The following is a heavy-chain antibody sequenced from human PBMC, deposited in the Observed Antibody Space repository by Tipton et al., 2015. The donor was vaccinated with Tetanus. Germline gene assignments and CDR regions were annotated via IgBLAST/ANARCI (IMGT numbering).Heavy chain of an antibody. D-gene: IGHD3-3*01. Sequence: SLRLSCAASGFTFSSYGMHWVRQAPGKGLEWVAVISYDGSNKYYADSVKGRFTISRDNAKNSLYLQMNSLRAEDTALYYCAKGLGFYGMDVWGQGTTVTVSS. CDR1: GFTFSSYG. CDR3: AKGLGFYGMDV. CDR2: ISYDGSNK. V-gene: IGHV3-30*18. J-gene: IGHJ6*02.